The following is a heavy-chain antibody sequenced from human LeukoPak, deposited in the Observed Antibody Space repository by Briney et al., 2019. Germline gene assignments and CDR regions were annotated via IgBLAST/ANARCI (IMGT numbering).Heavy chain of an antibody. J-gene: IGHJ4*02. CDR2: INHSGST. D-gene: IGHD3-22*01. CDR3: ARYGRNYDSSGYYLGY. CDR1: GGSFSGYY. Sequence: PSETLSLTCAVYGGSFSGYYWSWIRQPPGKGLEWIGEINHSGSTNYNPSLKSRVTISVDTSKNQFSLKLSSVTAADTAVYYCARYGRNYDSSGYYLGYWGQGTLVTVSS. V-gene: IGHV4-34*01.